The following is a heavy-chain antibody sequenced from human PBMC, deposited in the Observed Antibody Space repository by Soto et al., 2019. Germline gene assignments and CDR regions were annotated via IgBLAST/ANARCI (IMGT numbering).Heavy chain of an antibody. J-gene: IGHJ2*01. CDR2: IGTVGDT. CDR1: GFTFSSYD. D-gene: IGHD1-26*01. CDR3: AREARSSKWDDWYCDL. V-gene: IGHV3-13*01. Sequence: EVQLVESGGDLAQPGGSLRLSCAASGFTFSSYDMHWVRQPTGAGLEWVSAIGTVGDTYYAGSVKGRFTISRENGKNALYLEMNNLRAGDTAVYYCAREARSSKWDDWYCDLWGRGTLVTVSS.